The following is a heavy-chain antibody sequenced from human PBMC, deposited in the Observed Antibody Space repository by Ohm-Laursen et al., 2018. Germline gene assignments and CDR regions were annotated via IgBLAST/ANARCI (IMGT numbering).Heavy chain of an antibody. CDR3: ARDCTNGVCPEY. CDR2: VNEDASEK. D-gene: IGHD2-8*01. CDR1: GFTFSTYW. Sequence: SLRLSCSASGFTFSTYWMFWVRQAPGKGLEWVASVNEDASEKYYVDSVKGRFTISRDNAKNSLYLQMNSLRAEDTAVYYCARDCTNGVCPEYWGQGTLVTVSS. J-gene: IGHJ4*02. V-gene: IGHV3-7*01.